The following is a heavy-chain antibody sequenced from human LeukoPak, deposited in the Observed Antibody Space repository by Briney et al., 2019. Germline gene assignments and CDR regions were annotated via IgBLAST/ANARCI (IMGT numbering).Heavy chain of an antibody. D-gene: IGHD3-22*01. CDR1: GGSISSSSYY. CDR2: IYYSGST. Sequence: SETLSLTCTVSGGSISSSSYYWGWIRQPPGKGLEWIGSIYYSGSTYCNPSLKSRVTISVDTSKNQFSLKLSSVTAADTAVYYCARQGDSSGYQTSPGDYWGQGTLVTVSS. V-gene: IGHV4-39*01. J-gene: IGHJ4*02. CDR3: ARQGDSSGYQTSPGDY.